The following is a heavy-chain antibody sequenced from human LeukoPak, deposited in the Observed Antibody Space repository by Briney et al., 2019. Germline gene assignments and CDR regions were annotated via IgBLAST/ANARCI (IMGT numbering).Heavy chain of an antibody. CDR3: ARHGIGAEPAEYVDY. CDR2: IYYSGNT. D-gene: IGHD3-16*01. V-gene: IGHV4-59*08. CDR1: GGSINGYY. J-gene: IGHJ4*02. Sequence: SETLSLTCTVSGGSINGYYCSWIRQPPGRGLEWIGYIYYSGNTNYSPSLKSRVTISVDASRNQFSLRLSSVTAADTAVYFCARHGIGAEPAEYVDYWGQGTLVTVSS.